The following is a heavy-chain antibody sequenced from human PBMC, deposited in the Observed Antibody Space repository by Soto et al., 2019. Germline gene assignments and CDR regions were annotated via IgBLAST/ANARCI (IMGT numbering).Heavy chain of an antibody. Sequence: GASVKVSCKASGYTFTSYGISWVRQAPGQGLEWMGWISAYNGNTNYAQKLQGRVTMTTDTSTSTAYMELRSLRSDDTAVYYCAREKSRFLDYYYYGMDVWGQGTTVTVSS. CDR3: AREKSRFLDYYYYGMDV. CDR1: GYTFTSYG. V-gene: IGHV1-18*01. D-gene: IGHD3-3*01. J-gene: IGHJ6*02. CDR2: ISAYNGNT.